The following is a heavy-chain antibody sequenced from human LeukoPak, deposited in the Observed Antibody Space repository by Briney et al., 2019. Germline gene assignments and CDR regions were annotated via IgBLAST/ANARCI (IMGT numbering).Heavy chain of an antibody. D-gene: IGHD3-22*01. CDR3: ARVFFNNSYNSGAYSAFAY. Sequence: GGSLRLSCAASGFPFSTYSMNWVRQAPGKGLEWVSCISSGSRYIYYADSVMGRFTISRDNARNSLYLQMDSLRAEDTAVYYCARVFFNNSYNSGAYSAFAYWGRGVLVTVSS. J-gene: IGHJ4*02. CDR1: GFPFSTYS. V-gene: IGHV3-21*01. CDR2: ISSGSRYI.